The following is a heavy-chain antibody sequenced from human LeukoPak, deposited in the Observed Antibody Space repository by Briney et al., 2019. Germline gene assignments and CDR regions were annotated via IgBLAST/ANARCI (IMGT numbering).Heavy chain of an antibody. Sequence: ASVKVSCKASGYTFTTYNINWVRQATGQGLEWMGWMNPNTGNTGYAQKFQGGVTMTRDTSISAAYMDLSSLRSEDTAVYYCARGFWGVDYHYLDVWGKGTTVIVSS. CDR2: MNPNTGNT. V-gene: IGHV1-8*01. CDR1: GYTFTTYN. J-gene: IGHJ6*03. CDR3: ARGFWGVDYHYLDV. D-gene: IGHD3-16*01.